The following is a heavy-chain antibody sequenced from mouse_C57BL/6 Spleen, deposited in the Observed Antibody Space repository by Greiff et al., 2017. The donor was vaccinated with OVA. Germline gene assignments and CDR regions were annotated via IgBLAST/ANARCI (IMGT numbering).Heavy chain of an antibody. CDR2: ISSGGSYT. Sequence: DVKLVESGGDLVKPGGSLKLSCAASGFTFSSYGMSWVRQTPDKRLEWVATISSGGSYTYYPDSVKGRFTISRDNAKNTLYLQMSSLKSEDTAMYYCASPWGTTLGGAMDYWGQGTSVTVSS. CDR1: GFTFSSYG. CDR3: ASPWGTTLGGAMDY. D-gene: IGHD1-1*01. V-gene: IGHV5-6*02. J-gene: IGHJ4*01.